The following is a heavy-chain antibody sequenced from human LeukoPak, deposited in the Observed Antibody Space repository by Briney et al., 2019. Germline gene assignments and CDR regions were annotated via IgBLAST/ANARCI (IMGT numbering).Heavy chain of an antibody. V-gene: IGHV1-46*01. CDR2: INPSGGST. CDR3: ARDPCSSTSCYGSFDY. CDR1: GYTFTSYY. Sequence: ASVKVSCKASGYTFTSYYMHWVRQAPGQGLEWMGIINPSGGSTSYAQKFQGRVTMTRDTSTSTVYMELSSLRSEDTAVYYCARDPCSSTSCYGSFDYWGQGTLVTVSS. J-gene: IGHJ4*02. D-gene: IGHD2-2*01.